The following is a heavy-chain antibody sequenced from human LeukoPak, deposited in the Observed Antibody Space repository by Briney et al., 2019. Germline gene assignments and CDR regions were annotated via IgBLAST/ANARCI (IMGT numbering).Heavy chain of an antibody. V-gene: IGHV3-23*01. CDR2: ISAGGGST. CDR1: GFTFSSSE. D-gene: IGHD6-13*01. Sequence: PGGSLRLSRAASGFTFSSSEMNWVRQAPGKGLFWVSGISAGGGSTYYADSVKGRFTISRDNSRNTLYLQMNSLRAEDTAVYYCAKDAAGPEYWGQGTLVTVSS. J-gene: IGHJ4*02. CDR3: AKDAAGPEY.